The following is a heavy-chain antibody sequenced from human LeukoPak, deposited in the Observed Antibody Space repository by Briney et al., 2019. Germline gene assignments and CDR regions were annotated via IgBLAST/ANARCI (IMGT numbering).Heavy chain of an antibody. D-gene: IGHD2-2*01. CDR2: ISGSGGST. CDR3: ANNLGEYQLVTRGYFDY. V-gene: IGHV3-23*01. CDR1: GFTFSSYA. Sequence: GGSLRLSCAASGFTFSSYAMSWVRQAPGKGLEWVSAISGSGGSTYYADSVKGRFTISRDNSKNTLYLQMNSLRAEDTAVYYCANNLGEYQLVTRGYFDYWGQGTLVTVSS. J-gene: IGHJ4*02.